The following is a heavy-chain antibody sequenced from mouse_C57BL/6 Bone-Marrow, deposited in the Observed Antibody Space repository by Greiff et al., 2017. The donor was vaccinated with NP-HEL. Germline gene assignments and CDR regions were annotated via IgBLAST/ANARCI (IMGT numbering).Heavy chain of an antibody. V-gene: IGHV1-55*01. CDR3: RYYYGSTPYYFDY. CDR2: IYPGSGST. Sequence: QVQLQQSGAELVKPGASVKMSCKASGYTFTSYWITWVKQRPGQGLEWIGDIYPGSGSTNYNEKFKSKATLTVDTSSSTAYMQLSSLTSEDSAVYYCRYYYGSTPYYFDYWGQGTTLTVSS. CDR1: GYTFTSYW. D-gene: IGHD1-1*01. J-gene: IGHJ2*01.